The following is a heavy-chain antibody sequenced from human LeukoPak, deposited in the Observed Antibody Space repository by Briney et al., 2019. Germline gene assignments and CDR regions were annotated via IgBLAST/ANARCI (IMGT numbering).Heavy chain of an antibody. D-gene: IGHD1-26*01. J-gene: IGHJ4*02. CDR1: GGSISSHY. CDR3: ARGTMEPGLVY. Sequence: SETLSLTCTVSGGSISSHYWSWIRQPPGKGLEWIGYIYYSESTNYNPSLKCRVTITGHTPKNQFSLKLSSVTAADTAVYYCARGTMEPGLVYWGQGTLLTASS. V-gene: IGHV4-59*11. CDR2: IYYSEST.